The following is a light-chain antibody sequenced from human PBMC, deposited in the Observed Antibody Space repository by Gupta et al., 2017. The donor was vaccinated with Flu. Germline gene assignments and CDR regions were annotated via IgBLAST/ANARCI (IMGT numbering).Light chain of an antibody. CDR1: QTITSS. J-gene: IGKJ1*01. Sequence: DNQMTQSPPALSASVGDRVTITCRATQTITSSLAWYQQRPGKAPKLLIYQASTLESGVPSRFGGSGSGTDFTLTINSLQPDDFGTYYCQQDDDYPWTFGQGTXVEI. CDR3: QQDDDYPWT. V-gene: IGKV1-5*03. CDR2: QAS.